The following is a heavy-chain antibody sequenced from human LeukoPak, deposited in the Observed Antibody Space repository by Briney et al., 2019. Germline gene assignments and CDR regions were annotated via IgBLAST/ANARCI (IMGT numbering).Heavy chain of an antibody. CDR2: IGSTI. V-gene: IGHV3-11*04. J-gene: IGHJ4*02. Sequence: GGSLRLSCVASGFSFSDYYMSWIRQAPGKGLEWVSYIGSTIYYADSVKGRFTISRDNAKNSLYLQMNSLNAEDTAVYYCARTREQWQVLDYWGQGTLVTVSS. CDR1: GFSFSDYY. CDR3: ARTREQWQVLDY. D-gene: IGHD6-19*01.